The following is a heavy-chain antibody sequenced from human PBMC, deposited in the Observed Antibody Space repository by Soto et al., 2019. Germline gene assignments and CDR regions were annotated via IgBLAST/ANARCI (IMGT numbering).Heavy chain of an antibody. CDR3: ARDMDFGDYWYFEV. J-gene: IGHJ2*01. CDR1: GGSFSSDGYS. Sequence: QLQLQESGSGLVKPSQTLTLTCAISGGSFSSDGYSWSWIRQPPGKGLEWIGYISPSGSTYYNPSLKSRVTISADSSRNQFSLKLSSVTAADTAVYYCARDMDFGDYWYFEVWGRGTLVTVSS. CDR2: ISPSGST. D-gene: IGHD4-17*01. V-gene: IGHV4-30-2*01.